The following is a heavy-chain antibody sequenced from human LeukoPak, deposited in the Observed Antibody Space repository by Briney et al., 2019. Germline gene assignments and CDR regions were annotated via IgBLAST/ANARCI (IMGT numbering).Heavy chain of an antibody. CDR2: ISGSGGST. D-gene: IGHD4-23*01. V-gene: IGHV3-23*01. Sequence: GGSLRLSCAASGFTFSSYAMSWVRQAPGKGLEWVSAISGSGGSTYYADSVKGRFTISRDNSKNTLYLQMNSLRAEDTAVYYCARYGGNSVRWMGYYYYGMDVWGQGTTVTVSS. CDR3: ARYGGNSVRWMGYYYYGMDV. CDR1: GFTFSSYA. J-gene: IGHJ6*02.